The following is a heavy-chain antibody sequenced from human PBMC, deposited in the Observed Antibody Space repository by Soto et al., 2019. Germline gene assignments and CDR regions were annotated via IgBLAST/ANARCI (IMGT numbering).Heavy chain of an antibody. D-gene: IGHD3-16*01. Sequence: EMQLVESGGGLVQPGGSLRLSCAASGFTFSTYWMHWVRQAPGKGLVWVSRINSDGNSISYADSVKGRFTISRDNAKNTQYLQMNSMRAEDIALYYSLRSAYASWDGMDYWGQGTLVTVST. CDR3: LRSAYASWDGMDY. CDR2: INSDGNSI. CDR1: GFTFSTYW. V-gene: IGHV3-74*01. J-gene: IGHJ4*02.